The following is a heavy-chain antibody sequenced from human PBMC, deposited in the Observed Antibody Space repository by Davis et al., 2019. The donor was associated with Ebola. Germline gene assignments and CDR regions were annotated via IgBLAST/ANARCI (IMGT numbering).Heavy chain of an antibody. Sequence: GESLKISCAASGFTFSDYYMSWLRQAPGKGLEWVSLINSDGSGTTYADSVKGRFTISRDNSKNTLYLQMDSLRVEDTAIYYCAKENDGSGSYYTHFDYWGQGTLVTVSS. CDR2: INSDGSGT. CDR1: GFTFSDYY. D-gene: IGHD3-10*01. J-gene: IGHJ4*02. CDR3: AKENDGSGSYYTHFDY. V-gene: IGHV3-23*03.